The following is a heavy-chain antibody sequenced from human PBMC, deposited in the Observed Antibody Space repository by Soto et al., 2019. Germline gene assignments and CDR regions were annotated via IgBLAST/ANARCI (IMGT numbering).Heavy chain of an antibody. J-gene: IGHJ4*02. Sequence: EVPLVESGGGLVQPGGSLRVSCAASGFTFSSYWMHWVRQAPGKGLVWVSSINSDGSSTSYADSVKGRFTISRDNPKNTLYLQMNSLRAEDTAIDYCARRGAVAGLHYWGQGTLVTVSS. CDR2: INSDGSST. CDR3: ARRGAVAGLHY. CDR1: GFTFSSYW. D-gene: IGHD6-19*01. V-gene: IGHV3-74*01.